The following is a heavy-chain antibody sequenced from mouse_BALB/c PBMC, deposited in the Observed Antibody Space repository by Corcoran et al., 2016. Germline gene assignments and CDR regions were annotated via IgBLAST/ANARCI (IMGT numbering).Heavy chain of an antibody. CDR3: AGTDSSGYVYFDY. V-gene: IGHV1-26*01. D-gene: IGHD3-2*01. CDR2: INPYNGAT. CDR1: GYSFTGYY. J-gene: IGHJ2*01. Sequence: EVQLQQSGPELVKPGASVKISCKASGYSFTGYYMHWVKRSHVKSLEWIGRINPYNGATSYNQNFKDKASLTVDKSSSTAYMELHSLTSEDSAVYYCAGTDSSGYVYFDYWGQGTTLTVSS.